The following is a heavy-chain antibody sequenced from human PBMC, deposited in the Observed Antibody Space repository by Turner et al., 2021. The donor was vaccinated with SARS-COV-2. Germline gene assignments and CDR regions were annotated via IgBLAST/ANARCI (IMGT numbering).Heavy chain of an antibody. CDR2: ISRRISYI. CDR3: ARDYYDFWSGKSFKHASFDY. V-gene: IGHV3-21*01. J-gene: IGHJ4*02. CDR1: GFTFSSYS. Sequence: EVQLVESGGGLVKPGGSLRLSCAASGFTFSSYSMNWVRQAPGKGLEWVSSISRRISYIYYADSVKGRFTISRDNAKNSLYLQMNSLRAEDTAVYYCARDYYDFWSGKSFKHASFDYWGQGTLVTVSS. D-gene: IGHD3-3*01.